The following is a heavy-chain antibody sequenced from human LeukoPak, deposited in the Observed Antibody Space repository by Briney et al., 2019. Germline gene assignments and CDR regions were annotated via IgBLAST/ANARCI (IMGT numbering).Heavy chain of an antibody. CDR2: IYTSGGT. D-gene: IGHD2-8*01. V-gene: IGHV4-4*07. CDR3: AREREDIKLMLYAYYFDY. Sequence: PSETLSLTCTVSGASISSYYWSWIRQPAGKGLEWIGRIYTSGGTNYNPSIKSRVTMSVDTSKNQFSLKLSSVTAADTAVYYCAREREDIKLMLYAYYFDYWGQGTLVTVSS. CDR1: GASISSYY. J-gene: IGHJ4*02.